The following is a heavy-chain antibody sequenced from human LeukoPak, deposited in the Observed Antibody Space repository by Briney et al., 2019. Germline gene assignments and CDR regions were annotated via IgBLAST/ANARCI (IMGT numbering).Heavy chain of an antibody. V-gene: IGHV3-30*02. CDR1: GLTFRNYG. CDR3: ARGPARGYYDGSGYDFDY. Sequence: WGSMRLSCAASGLTFRNYGMHWVRQAQGKGLGWVRFIDDDGINSYYVDTVKGRFTISRDNSKNTLYLQMSSLESEDTAVYYCARGPARGYYDGSGYDFDYWGQGTLVTVSS. D-gene: IGHD3-22*01. J-gene: IGHJ4*02. CDR2: IDDDGINS.